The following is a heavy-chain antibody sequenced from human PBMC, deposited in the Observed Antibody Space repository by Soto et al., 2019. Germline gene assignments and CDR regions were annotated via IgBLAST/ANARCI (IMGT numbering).Heavy chain of an antibody. Sequence: ASVKVSCKASGYTFTSYGISWVRQAPGQGREWMGWISAYNGDTKYAQKLQGRVTLTTDTSTSTTYMELRSLRSDDTAVYYCARDKGYYYEYWGQGTLVTVSS. CDR3: ARDKGYYYEY. V-gene: IGHV1-18*04. J-gene: IGHJ4*02. CDR1: GYTFTSYG. CDR2: ISAYNGDT.